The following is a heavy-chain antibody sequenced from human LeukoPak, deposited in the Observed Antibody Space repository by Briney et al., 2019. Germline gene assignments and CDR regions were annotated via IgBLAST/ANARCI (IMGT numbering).Heavy chain of an antibody. CDR3: ATRRAARWVFDY. Sequence: SLSLSCALSGFTPSDYHMNWVRHAPGKGLEWVSHISSIVSTTYYADSVKGRFTISRHHPKNSPYLQMNRLRAAHPSIYFCATRRAARWVFDYCGQGTLVTVSS. D-gene: IGHD6-6*01. V-gene: IGHV3-11*04. CDR1: GFTPSDYH. CDR2: ISSIVSTT. J-gene: IGHJ4*02.